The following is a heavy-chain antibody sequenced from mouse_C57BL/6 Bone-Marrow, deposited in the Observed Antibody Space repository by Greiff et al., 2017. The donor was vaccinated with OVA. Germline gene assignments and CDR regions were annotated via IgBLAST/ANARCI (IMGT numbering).Heavy chain of an antibody. D-gene: IGHD2-3*01. V-gene: IGHV1-81*01. CDR3: ARGYDGYYFDY. Sequence: VQRVESGAELARPGASVKLSCKASGYTFTSYGISWVKQRTGQGLEWIGEIYPRSGNTYYNEKFKGKATLTADKSSSTAYMELRSLTSEDSAVYFCARGYDGYYFDYWGQGTTLTVSS. CDR2: IYPRSGNT. CDR1: GYTFTSYG. J-gene: IGHJ2*01.